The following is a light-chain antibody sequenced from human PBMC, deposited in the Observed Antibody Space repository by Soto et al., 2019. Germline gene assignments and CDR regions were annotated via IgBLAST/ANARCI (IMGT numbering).Light chain of an antibody. V-gene: IGLV2-14*01. J-gene: IGLJ3*02. CDR1: SSDVGGYNY. Sequence: QSVLIQPASVSGSPGQSITISCTGTSSDVGGYNYVSWHQQHPGKAPKLMIYEVSNRPSGVSNRFSGSKSGNTASLTISGLQAEDEADYYCSSYTTSSTWMFGGGTKVTVL. CDR3: SSYTTSSTWM. CDR2: EVS.